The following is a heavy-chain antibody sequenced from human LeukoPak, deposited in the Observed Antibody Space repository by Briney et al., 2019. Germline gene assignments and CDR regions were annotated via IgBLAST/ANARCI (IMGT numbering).Heavy chain of an antibody. CDR2: INPNSGGT. J-gene: IGHJ5*02. CDR3: ARDQNYYGSGSYQWNWFDP. CDR1: GYTFTGYY. Sequence: GVSVKVSCKASGYTFTGYYMHWVRQAPGQGLEWMGRINPNSGGTNYAQKFQGRVTMTRDTSISTAYMELSRLRSDGTAVYYCARDQNYYGSGSYQWNWFDPWGQGTLVTVSS. V-gene: IGHV1-2*06. D-gene: IGHD3-10*01.